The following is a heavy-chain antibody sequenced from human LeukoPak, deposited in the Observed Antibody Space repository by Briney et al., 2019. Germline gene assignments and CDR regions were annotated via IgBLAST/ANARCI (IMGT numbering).Heavy chain of an antibody. D-gene: IGHD3/OR15-3a*01. CDR2: ISGSGSFT. Sequence: GGSLRLSCAASGFAFSDYYMIWSRQAPGKGLEWLGYISGSGSFTNYADSVKGRFNISRDNAKESVYLQMNSLRAEDTALYYCARDLSWRTGSLDYWGQGTMVTVSS. J-gene: IGHJ4*02. V-gene: IGHV3-11*05. CDR1: GFAFSDYY. CDR3: ARDLSWRTGSLDY.